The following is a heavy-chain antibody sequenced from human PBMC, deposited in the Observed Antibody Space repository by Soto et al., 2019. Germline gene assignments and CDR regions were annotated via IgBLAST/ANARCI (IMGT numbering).Heavy chain of an antibody. D-gene: IGHD5-12*01. Sequence: GASVKVSCKASGGTFSSDGISWVRQAPGQGLEWMGGIIRIFGTTTCAQKFQDRVTITADKSTSTAYMDLSSLRSEDTAVYYCARERLGVVATISPWFDPWGQGTLVTVSS. CDR1: GGTFSSDG. J-gene: IGHJ5*02. CDR2: IIRIFGTT. CDR3: ARERLGVVATISPWFDP. V-gene: IGHV1-69*06.